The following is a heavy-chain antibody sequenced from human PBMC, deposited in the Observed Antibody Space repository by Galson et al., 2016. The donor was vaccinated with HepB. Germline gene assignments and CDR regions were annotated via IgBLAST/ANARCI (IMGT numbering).Heavy chain of an antibody. CDR3: ARDPGISGTT. V-gene: IGHV3-53*04. CDR1: GFTVSNNY. D-gene: IGHD1-7*01. CDR2: IYSGGST. Sequence: SLRLSCAAFGFTVSNNYMTWVRQAPGKGLEWVSTIYSGGSTFYTDSVQGRFTIYRHNSKNTLYLQMDTLRPEDTAVYYCARDPGISGTTWGQGILVTVSS. J-gene: IGHJ5*02.